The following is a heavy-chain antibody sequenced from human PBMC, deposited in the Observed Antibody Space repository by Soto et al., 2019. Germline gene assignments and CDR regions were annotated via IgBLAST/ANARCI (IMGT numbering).Heavy chain of an antibody. Sequence: SETLSLTCTVSGGSISSYYWSWIRQPPGKGLEWIGYIYYSGSTNYNPSLKSRVTISVDTSKNQFSLKLSSVTAADTAVYYCASLILGYCSGGSCPRRDIDYWGQGTLVTVSS. CDR1: GGSISSYY. J-gene: IGHJ4*02. D-gene: IGHD2-15*01. CDR2: IYYSGST. V-gene: IGHV4-59*01. CDR3: ASLILGYCSGGSCPRRDIDY.